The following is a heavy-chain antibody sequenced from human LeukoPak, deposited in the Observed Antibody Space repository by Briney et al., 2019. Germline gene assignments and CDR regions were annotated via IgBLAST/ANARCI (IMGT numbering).Heavy chain of an antibody. CDR2: IYSGGST. J-gene: IGHJ4*02. D-gene: IGHD3-3*01. CDR3: ARVSDDFWSGYHFDY. V-gene: IGHV3-66*01. Sequence: PGGSLRLSCAASGFTVSSNYMSWVRQAPGKGLEWVSVIYSGGSTYYADSVKGRFTISRDNSKNTLYLQMNSLRAEDTAVYYCARVSDDFWSGYHFDYWGQGTLVTVSS. CDR1: GFTVSSNY.